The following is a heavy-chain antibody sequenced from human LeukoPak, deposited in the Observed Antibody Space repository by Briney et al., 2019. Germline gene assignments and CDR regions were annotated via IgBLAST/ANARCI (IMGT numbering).Heavy chain of an antibody. J-gene: IGHJ2*01. CDR3: AKDSEIAAAGSYWYFDL. D-gene: IGHD6-13*01. Sequence: PGGSLRLSCAASGFTFRSYDMHWVRQAPGKGLQWVAVISYDGSNKYHTDSAKGRFTISRDNSKNTLYLQMNSLRAEDTAVYYCAKDSEIAAAGSYWYFDLWGRGTLVTVSS. CDR2: ISYDGSNK. V-gene: IGHV3-30*18. CDR1: GFTFRSYD.